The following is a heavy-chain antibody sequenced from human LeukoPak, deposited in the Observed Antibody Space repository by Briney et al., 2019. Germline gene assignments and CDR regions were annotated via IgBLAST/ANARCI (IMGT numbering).Heavy chain of an antibody. Sequence: ASVKVSCKASGYTFTGYYMHWVRQAPGQGLEWMGWINPNSGGTNYAQKFQGRVTMTRDTSISTAYMELSRLRSDDTPVYYCAREGSSSSGNWFDPWGQGTLVTVSS. D-gene: IGHD6-6*01. CDR2: INPNSGGT. CDR3: AREGSSSSGNWFDP. J-gene: IGHJ5*02. CDR1: GYTFTGYY. V-gene: IGHV1-2*02.